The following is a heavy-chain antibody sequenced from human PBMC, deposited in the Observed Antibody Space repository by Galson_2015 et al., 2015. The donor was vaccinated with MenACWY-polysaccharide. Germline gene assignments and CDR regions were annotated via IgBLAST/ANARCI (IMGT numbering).Heavy chain of an antibody. CDR2: ISAYNGNT. D-gene: IGHD6-6*01. Sequence: SVKVSCKASGYTFTSYGISWVRQAPGQGLEWMGWISAYNGNTNYAQKLQGRVTMTTDTSTSTAYMELRSLRSDDTAVYYCARVYLRMAARPRVIWFDPWGQGTLVTVSS. V-gene: IGHV1-18*01. CDR3: ARVYLRMAARPRVIWFDP. CDR1: GYTFTSYG. J-gene: IGHJ5*02.